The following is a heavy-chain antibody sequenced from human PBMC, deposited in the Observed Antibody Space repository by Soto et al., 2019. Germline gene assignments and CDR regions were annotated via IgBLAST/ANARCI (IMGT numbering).Heavy chain of an antibody. CDR1: GYTFTSYG. J-gene: IGHJ4*02. CDR3: ARVYCSGGSCYGIDY. V-gene: IGHV1-46*01. D-gene: IGHD2-15*01. CDR2: INPSGGST. Sequence: ASVKVSCKASGYTFTSYGISWVRQAPGQGLEWMGIINPSGGSTSYAQKFQGGVTMTRDTSTSTVYMELSSLRSEDTAVYYCARVYCSGGSCYGIDYWGQGTLVTVPS.